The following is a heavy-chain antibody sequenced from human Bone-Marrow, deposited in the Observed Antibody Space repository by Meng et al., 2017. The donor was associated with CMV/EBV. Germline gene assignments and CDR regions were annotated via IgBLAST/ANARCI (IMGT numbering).Heavy chain of an antibody. Sequence: ASVKVSCKASGYTFTGYYMHWVRQAPGRGLEWMGWINPNSGGTNYAQKFQGRVTMTRDTSISTAYMELSRLRSDDTAVYYCARSPGASLCAFDIWGQGTMVTVSS. CDR1: GYTFTGYY. J-gene: IGHJ3*02. CDR3: ARSPGASLCAFDI. D-gene: IGHD1-26*01. CDR2: INPNSGGT. V-gene: IGHV1-2*02.